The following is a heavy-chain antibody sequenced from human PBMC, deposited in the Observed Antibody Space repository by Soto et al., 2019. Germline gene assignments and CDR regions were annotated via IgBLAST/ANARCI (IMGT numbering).Heavy chain of an antibody. CDR1: GYTFSGFY. D-gene: IGHD6-19*01. Sequence: GASVKVSCKASGYTFSGFYMHWVRQAPRQGLEWMGWINPNSGGTKSAEKFQGRVTMTRDTSISTAYMELSRLTSDDTAVYYCASAAVTGTAGLDFWGQGTQVTVSS. J-gene: IGHJ4*02. V-gene: IGHV1-2*02. CDR3: ASAAVTGTAGLDF. CDR2: INPNSGGT.